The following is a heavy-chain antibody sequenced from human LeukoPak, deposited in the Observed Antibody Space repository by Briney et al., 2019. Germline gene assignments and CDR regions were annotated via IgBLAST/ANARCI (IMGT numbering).Heavy chain of an antibody. J-gene: IGHJ2*01. V-gene: IGHV4-59*01. CDR1: GGSISSYY. CDR2: IYYSGST. D-gene: IGHD7-27*01. CDR3: ARDPDTLGIRSYWYFDL. Sequence: SETLSLTCTVSGGSISSYYWSWLRQPPGKGLEWIGYIYYSGSTNYNPSLKSRVTISVDTSKNQFSLKLSSVTAADTAVYYCARDPDTLGIRSYWYFDLWGRGTLVTVSS.